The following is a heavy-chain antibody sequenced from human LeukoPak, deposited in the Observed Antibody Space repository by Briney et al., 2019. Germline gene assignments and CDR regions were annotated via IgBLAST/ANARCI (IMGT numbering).Heavy chain of an antibody. CDR1: GYTFTSYD. Sequence: GASVKVSCKASGYTFTSYDITWVRQAPGQGLEWMGWISAYNANTNYAQKFQGRVTMTEDTSTDTAYMELSSLRSEDTAVYYCAASYYYGSGSDYYFDYWGQGTLVTVSS. CDR2: ISAYNANT. D-gene: IGHD3-10*01. V-gene: IGHV1-18*01. CDR3: AASYYYGSGSDYYFDY. J-gene: IGHJ4*02.